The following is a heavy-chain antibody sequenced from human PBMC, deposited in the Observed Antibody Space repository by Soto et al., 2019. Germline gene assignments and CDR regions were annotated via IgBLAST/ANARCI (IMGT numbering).Heavy chain of an antibody. CDR2: ISGSGGST. CDR3: ARTYYYDSSGYPYGMDV. V-gene: IGHV3-23*01. Sequence: GGSLRLSCAASGFTFSSYAMSWVRQAPGKGLEWVSAISGSGGSTYYADSVKGRFTISRDNSKNTLYLQMNSLRAEGTAVYYCARTYYYDSSGYPYGMDVWGQGTTVTVSS. J-gene: IGHJ6*02. CDR1: GFTFSSYA. D-gene: IGHD3-22*01.